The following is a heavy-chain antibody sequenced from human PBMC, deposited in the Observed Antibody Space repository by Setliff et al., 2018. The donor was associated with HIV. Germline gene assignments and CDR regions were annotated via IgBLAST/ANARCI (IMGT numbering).Heavy chain of an antibody. D-gene: IGHD1-26*01. CDR2: LNTETGNS. Sequence: GASVKVSCKASGYTLTTYGISWVRQAPGQGLQWMGWLNTETGNSMYAQGFTGRFVFSLDTSVSTAFLQINSLKAEDTAMYYCARVGSYCSTFDYWGQGALVTVSS. J-gene: IGHJ4*02. V-gene: IGHV7-4-1*02. CDR1: GYTLTTYG. CDR3: ARVGSYCSTFDY.